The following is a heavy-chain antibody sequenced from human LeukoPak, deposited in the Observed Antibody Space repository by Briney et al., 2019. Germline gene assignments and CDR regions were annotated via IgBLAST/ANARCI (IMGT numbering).Heavy chain of an antibody. D-gene: IGHD3-22*01. J-gene: IGHJ6*02. CDR2: ISAYNGNT. CDR1: GYTFTSYV. Sequence: ASVKVSCKAFGYTFTSYVITWVRQPPGQGLEWMGWISAYNGNTDYADNFQGRGIVTTDTSTSTAYMELRSLRSDDTAVYYCARDSSSVTPSGMDVWGQGTTVAVSS. CDR3: ARDSSSVTPSGMDV. V-gene: IGHV1-18*01.